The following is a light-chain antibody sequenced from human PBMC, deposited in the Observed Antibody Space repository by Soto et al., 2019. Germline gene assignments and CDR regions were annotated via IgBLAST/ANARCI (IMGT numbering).Light chain of an antibody. CDR3: QQSYSTSWK. V-gene: IGKV1-39*01. CDR1: QSISSY. Sequence: DIQMTQSPSSLSASVGDRVTITFRASQSISSYLNWYQQKPGKAPKLLIYAASSLQSGVPSRFSGRGSGTDLTLTISSLQPEDFATYYCQQSYSTSWKFGKGTKVDI. CDR2: AAS. J-gene: IGKJ1*01.